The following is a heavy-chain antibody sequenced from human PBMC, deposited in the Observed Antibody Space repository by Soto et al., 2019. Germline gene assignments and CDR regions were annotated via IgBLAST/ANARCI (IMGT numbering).Heavy chain of an antibody. J-gene: IGHJ5*02. Sequence: GESLKISCTGFGYTFTTFSISWVRQMSGKGLESMGMIDPGDTYSTYSPAYQGHVTISADKATSTPYLQWSSPKPSDTAMYFCARISCNTNSSDDWFGPCRQRPLVTVSS. CDR2: IDPGDTYS. CDR3: ARISCNTNSSDDWFGP. D-gene: IGHD2-8*01. CDR1: GYTFTTFS. V-gene: IGHV5-10-1*01.